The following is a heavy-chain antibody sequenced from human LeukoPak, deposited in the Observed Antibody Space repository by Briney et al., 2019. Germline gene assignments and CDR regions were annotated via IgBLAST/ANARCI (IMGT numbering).Heavy chain of an antibody. Sequence: GASVKVSCKASGYTFTGYYMHWVRQAPGQGLEWMGWINPNSGGTNYAQKLQGRVTMTTDTSTSTAYMELRSLRSDDTAVYYCAKIGGGWSSGSYYYYYMDVWGKGTTVTISS. CDR1: GYTFTGYY. J-gene: IGHJ6*03. D-gene: IGHD6-19*01. V-gene: IGHV1-2*02. CDR2: INPNSGGT. CDR3: AKIGGGWSSGSYYYYYMDV.